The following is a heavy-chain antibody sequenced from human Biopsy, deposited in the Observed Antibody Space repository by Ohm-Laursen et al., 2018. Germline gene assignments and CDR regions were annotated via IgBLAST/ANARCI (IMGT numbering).Heavy chain of an antibody. CDR2: ISYTGYT. V-gene: IGHV4-59*11. CDR3: ARGSNDFGGLYFPR. Sequence: SETLSLTCTVSGGSFTGHYWSWIRQPPGKGLEWIGHISYTGYTSYNASLKSLVTISVDTSRNHFSLRLSSLTAADMAVYYCARGSNDFGGLYFPRWGQGTLLTVSS. D-gene: IGHD4-23*01. J-gene: IGHJ4*02. CDR1: GGSFTGHY.